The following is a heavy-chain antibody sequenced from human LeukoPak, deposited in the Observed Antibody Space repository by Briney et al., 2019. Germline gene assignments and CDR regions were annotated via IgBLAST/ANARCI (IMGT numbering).Heavy chain of an antibody. Sequence: GGSLRLSCAASGFNFTNYAMTWVRQAPGKGLEWVANIKQDGSEKYYVDSVKGRFTISRDNAKNSLYLQMNSLRAEDTAVYYCARGAYYYGSGSYYLDYWGQGTLVTVSS. CDR2: IKQDGSEK. CDR1: GFNFTNYA. J-gene: IGHJ4*02. CDR3: ARGAYYYGSGSYYLDY. V-gene: IGHV3-7*03. D-gene: IGHD3-10*01.